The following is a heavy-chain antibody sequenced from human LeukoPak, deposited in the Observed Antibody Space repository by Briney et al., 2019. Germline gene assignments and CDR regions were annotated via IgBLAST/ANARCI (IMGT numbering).Heavy chain of an antibody. CDR3: ARGGDSSGYEGRFDP. V-gene: IGHV4-30-4*07. D-gene: IGHD3-22*01. J-gene: IGHJ5*02. Sequence: SETLSLTCAVSGGSISRSGYSWSWIRQPPGKGLEWIGYIYYTGSTYYNPSLKSRLTISLDTSKNQFSLKLSSVTAADTAVYYCARGGDSSGYEGRFDPWGQGTLVTVSX. CDR1: GGSISRSGYS. CDR2: IYYTGST.